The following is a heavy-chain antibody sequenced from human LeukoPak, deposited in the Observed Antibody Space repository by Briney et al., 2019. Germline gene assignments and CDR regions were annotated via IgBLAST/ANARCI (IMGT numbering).Heavy chain of an antibody. J-gene: IGHJ4*02. V-gene: IGHV4-38-2*02. Sequence: PSETLSLTCTVSGYSISSGYYWGWIRQPPGKGLEWIGSIYHSGSTYYNPSLKSRVTISVDTSKNQFSLKLSSVTAADTAVYYCARDPPSLYDYVWGSYRYTGGVDYWGQGTLVTVSS. CDR2: IYHSGST. D-gene: IGHD3-16*02. CDR3: ARDPPSLYDYVWGSYRYTGGVDY. CDR1: GYSISSGYY.